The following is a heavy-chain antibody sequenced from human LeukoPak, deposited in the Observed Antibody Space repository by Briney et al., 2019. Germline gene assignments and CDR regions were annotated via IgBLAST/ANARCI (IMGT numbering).Heavy chain of an antibody. CDR2: ISSSSSYI. CDR1: GFTFSSYS. V-gene: IGHV3-21*01. J-gene: IGHJ3*02. D-gene: IGHD3-16*01. CDR3: ASEQRGGAFDI. Sequence: GGSLRLSCAASGFTFSSYSMNWVRQAPGKGLEWVSSISSSSSYIYYADSVKGRFTISRDNAKNSLYLQMNSLRAEDTAMYYCASEQRGGAFDIWGQGTMVTVSS.